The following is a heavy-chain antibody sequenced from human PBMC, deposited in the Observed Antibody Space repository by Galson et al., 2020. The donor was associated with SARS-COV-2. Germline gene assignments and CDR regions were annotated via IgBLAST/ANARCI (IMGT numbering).Heavy chain of an antibody. D-gene: IGHD5-18*01. CDR1: GFTFGRYD. J-gene: IGHJ4*02. CDR3: ARAGQAGYNIDF. V-gene: IGHV3-13*01. Sequence: GGSLRLSCSASGFTFGRYDMHWVRQPTGKGLEWVSGMGTGGNTYYAGSVKGRFTISREDAKKSLYLQINNPEVGDTAIYYCARAGQAGYNIDFWGKGTLVIVS. CDR2: MGTGGNT.